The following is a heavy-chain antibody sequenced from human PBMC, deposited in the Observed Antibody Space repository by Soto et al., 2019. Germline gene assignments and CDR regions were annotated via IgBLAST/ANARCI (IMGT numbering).Heavy chain of an antibody. CDR3: ARDHIVAVVPDAMGYYYYGMDV. Sequence: QVQLVQSGAEVKKPGSSVKVSCKASGGTFSSYAISWVRQAPGQGLEWMGGIIPIFGTANYAQKFQGRVTITADKSTSTAYMELSSLRSEDTAVYYCARDHIVAVVPDAMGYYYYGMDVWGQGTTVTVSS. CDR1: GGTFSSYA. J-gene: IGHJ6*02. V-gene: IGHV1-69*06. D-gene: IGHD2-2*01. CDR2: IIPIFGTA.